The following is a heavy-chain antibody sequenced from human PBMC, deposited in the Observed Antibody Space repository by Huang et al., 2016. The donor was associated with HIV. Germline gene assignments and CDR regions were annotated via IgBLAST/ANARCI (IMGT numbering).Heavy chain of an antibody. Sequence: QVQLVQSGAEVKKPGSSVKVSCKASGGTFSSFAISWVRQAPGQGLEWMGGITPLFGSTNYEQKFQGRVTSTADESTSTAFMELSSLRSEDTAVYFCARDHPTSVTTFAPFQYWGQGTLVSVSS. CDR1: GGTFSSFA. J-gene: IGHJ4*02. V-gene: IGHV1-69*13. D-gene: IGHD4-17*01. CDR3: ARDHPTSVTTFAPFQY. CDR2: ITPLFGST.